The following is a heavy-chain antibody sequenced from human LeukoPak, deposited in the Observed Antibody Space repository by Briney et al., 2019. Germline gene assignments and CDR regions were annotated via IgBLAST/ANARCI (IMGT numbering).Heavy chain of an antibody. CDR1: GGTFSSYA. D-gene: IGHD1-26*01. V-gene: IGHV1-69*13. Sequence: GASVKVSCKASGGTFSSYAISWVRQAPGQGLEWMGGIIPIFGTANYAQKFQGRVTITADESTSTAYMELSSLRSEDTAVYYCAKASSGSYYPVSFDYWGQGTLVTVSS. CDR2: IIPIFGTA. J-gene: IGHJ4*02. CDR3: AKASSGSYYPVSFDY.